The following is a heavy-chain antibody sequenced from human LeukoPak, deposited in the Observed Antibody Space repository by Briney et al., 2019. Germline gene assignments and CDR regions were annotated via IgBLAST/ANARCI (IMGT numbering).Heavy chain of an antibody. Sequence: SETLSLTCTVSGGSISSSSYYWGWIRQPPGKGLEWTGSFYYSGSAYYNPSLRSRVTISVDTSKNQFSLKLSSVTAADTAVYYCARDSGPPNYYFDYWGQGTLVTVSS. CDR1: GGSISSSSYY. J-gene: IGHJ4*02. CDR2: FYYSGSA. V-gene: IGHV4-39*07. CDR3: ARDSGPPNYYFDY. D-gene: IGHD2-8*02.